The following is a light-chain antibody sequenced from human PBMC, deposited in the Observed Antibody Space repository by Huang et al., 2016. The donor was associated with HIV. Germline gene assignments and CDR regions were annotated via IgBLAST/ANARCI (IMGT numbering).Light chain of an antibody. CDR2: AES. CDR3: QQSFNTPQT. V-gene: IGKV1-39*01. J-gene: IGKJ1*01. Sequence: DRVTITFRATQNTNNYLNWYQQKPGKAPKLLIYAESNLEGGVPSRFSGSGSGTDFTLTISSLLPEDFATYYCQQSFNTPQTFGQGTKVEIK. CDR1: QNTNNY.